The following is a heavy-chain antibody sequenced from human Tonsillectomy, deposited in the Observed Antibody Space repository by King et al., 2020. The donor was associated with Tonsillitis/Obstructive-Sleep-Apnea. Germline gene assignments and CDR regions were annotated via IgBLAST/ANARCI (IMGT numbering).Heavy chain of an antibody. J-gene: IGHJ6*03. Sequence: LVQSGAEVKKPGASVKVSCKASVYTFSSYGISWARQAPGQGLEWMGWISAYNDNTNYAQKLQGRVTMTTDTSTSTAYMELRSLRSDDTAVYYCARAGSIAAQFYSYMDVWGKGTTVTVSS. CDR1: VYTFSSYG. CDR3: ARAGSIAAQFYSYMDV. D-gene: IGHD6-13*01. V-gene: IGHV1-18*01. CDR2: ISAYNDNT.